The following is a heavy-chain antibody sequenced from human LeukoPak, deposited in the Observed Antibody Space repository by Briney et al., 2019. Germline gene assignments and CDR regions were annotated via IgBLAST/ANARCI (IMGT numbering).Heavy chain of an antibody. Sequence: PGGSLRLSCVASGFTFSRYAMHWVRQAPGKGLEWVAVISYDGSNKYYADSVKGRFTISRDNSKNTLYLQMNSLRAEDTAVYYCARDGVVGNCSGGSCYPTYYFDYWGQGTLVTVSS. CDR1: GFTFSRYA. CDR2: ISYDGSNK. V-gene: IGHV3-30*04. CDR3: ARDGVVGNCSGGSCYPTYYFDY. J-gene: IGHJ4*02. D-gene: IGHD2-15*01.